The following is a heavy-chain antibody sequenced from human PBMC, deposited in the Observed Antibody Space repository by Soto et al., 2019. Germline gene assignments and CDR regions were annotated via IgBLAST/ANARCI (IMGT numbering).Heavy chain of an antibody. V-gene: IGHV3-30-3*01. Sequence: GGSLRLSCAASGFTFSSYAMHWVRQAPGKGLEWVAVISYDGSNKYYADSVKGRFNISRDNSKNTLYLQMNSLRAEDTAVYYCARDPVNYYGSGSYYYYGMDVWGQGTTVTVSS. CDR3: ARDPVNYYGSGSYYYYGMDV. CDR1: GFTFSSYA. J-gene: IGHJ6*02. CDR2: ISYDGSNK. D-gene: IGHD3-10*01.